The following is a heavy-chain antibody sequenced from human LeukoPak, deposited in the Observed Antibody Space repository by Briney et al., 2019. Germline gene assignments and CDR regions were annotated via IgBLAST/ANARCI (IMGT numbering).Heavy chain of an antibody. D-gene: IGHD2-15*01. CDR2: INPNTGAT. Sequence: ASVNVSSKASGYTFTGCYMFWVRQAPGQGLEWMGWINPNTGATKYAQNFQGRVTLTRDTSIRTAFMELSSLRSDDTDFYYCARDERFCNGDNHYPDLGYWGQGTLVTVSS. V-gene: IGHV1-2*02. J-gene: IGHJ4*02. CDR3: ARDERFCNGDNHYPDLGY. CDR1: GYTFTGCY.